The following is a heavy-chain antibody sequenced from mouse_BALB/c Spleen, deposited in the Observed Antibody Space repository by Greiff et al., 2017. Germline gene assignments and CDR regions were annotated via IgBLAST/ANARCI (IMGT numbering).Heavy chain of an antibody. CDR2: IFPGSGNT. CDR1: GYSFTSYY. CDR3: ARGTTVGGNWFAY. D-gene: IGHD1-1*01. J-gene: IGHJ3*01. Sequence: QVQLQQSGPELVKPGASVKISCKASGYSFTSYYIHWVKQRPGQGLEWIGWIFPGSGNTKYNEKFKGKATLTADTSSSTAYMQLSSLTSEDSAVYFCARGTTVGGNWFAYWGQGTLVTVSA. V-gene: IGHV1-66*01.